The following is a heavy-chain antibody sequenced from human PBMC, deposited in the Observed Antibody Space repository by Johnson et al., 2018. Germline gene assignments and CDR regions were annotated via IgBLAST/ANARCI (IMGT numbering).Heavy chain of an antibody. CDR2: LSYDGSNK. Sequence: QVQLVESGGGVVQPGRSLRLSCAASGFTFSSYGMHWVRQAPGKGLEWVAVLSYDGSNKYVADSVKGRVTISRDNSKNTLYLQMKSLRAEDTAGYYCARDSVSRQLHYYYYMDGWGKGTTVTVSS. J-gene: IGHJ6*03. V-gene: IGHV3-30*03. CDR1: GFTFSSYG. D-gene: IGHD6-6*01. CDR3: ARDSVSRQLHYYYYMDG.